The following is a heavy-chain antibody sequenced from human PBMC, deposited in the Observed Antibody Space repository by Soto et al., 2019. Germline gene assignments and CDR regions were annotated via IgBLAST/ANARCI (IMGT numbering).Heavy chain of an antibody. Sequence: SVKVSCKASGGTFSSYAISWVRQAPGQGLEWMGGIIPIFGTAIYAQKFQGRVTMTEDTSTDTAYMELSSLRSEDTAVYYCATSYCSGGSCYGEYSYWGQGTLVTVSS. CDR1: GGTFSSYA. CDR3: ATSYCSGGSCYGEYSY. D-gene: IGHD2-15*01. V-gene: IGHV1-69*06. CDR2: IIPIFGTA. J-gene: IGHJ4*02.